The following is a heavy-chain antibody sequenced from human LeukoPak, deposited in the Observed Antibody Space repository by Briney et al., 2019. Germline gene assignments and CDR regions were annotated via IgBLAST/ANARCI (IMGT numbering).Heavy chain of an antibody. Sequence: GGSLRLSCAASGFTVSSNYMSWVRQAPGKGLEWVSVIYSGGSTYYTDSVKGRFTISRDNSKNTLYLQMSSLRAEDTAVYYCAKIPYYGSGSPFDYWGQGTLVTVSS. CDR3: AKIPYYGSGSPFDY. V-gene: IGHV3-66*02. J-gene: IGHJ4*02. D-gene: IGHD3-10*01. CDR1: GFTVSSNY. CDR2: IYSGGST.